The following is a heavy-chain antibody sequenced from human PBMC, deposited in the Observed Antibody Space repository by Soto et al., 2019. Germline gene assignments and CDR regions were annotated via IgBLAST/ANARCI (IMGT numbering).Heavy chain of an antibody. CDR3: ARDKGDGGVDY. J-gene: IGHJ4*02. V-gene: IGHV4-31*03. CDR2: IYYSGST. D-gene: IGHD2-21*02. Sequence: SETVSRTGTGCGGSISSGGCYWSWIRQHPGKGLEWIGYIYYSGSTYYNPSLKSRVTISVDTSKNQFSLKLSSVTAADTAVYYCARDKGDGGVDYWGQAPLVTVSS. CDR1: GGSISSGGCY.